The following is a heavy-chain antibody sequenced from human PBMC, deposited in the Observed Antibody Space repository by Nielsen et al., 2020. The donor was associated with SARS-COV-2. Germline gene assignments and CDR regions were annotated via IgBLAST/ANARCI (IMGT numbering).Heavy chain of an antibody. J-gene: IGHJ4*02. Sequence: GESLKISCAASGFTFSSYSMNWVRQAPGKGLEWVSYISSSSSTIYYADSVKGRFTISRDNAKNSLYLQMDRLRADDTAVYFCARGVYDFDSWGQGTLVTVSS. CDR1: GFTFSSYS. D-gene: IGHD5/OR15-5a*01. CDR3: ARGVYDFDS. CDR2: ISSSSSTI. V-gene: IGHV3-48*04.